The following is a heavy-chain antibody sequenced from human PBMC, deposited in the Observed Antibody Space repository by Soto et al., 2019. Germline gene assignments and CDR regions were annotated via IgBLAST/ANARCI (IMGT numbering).Heavy chain of an antibody. CDR1: GFTFTNAW. CDR2: IKSNADGGTT. J-gene: IGHJ4*02. D-gene: IGHD2-2*01. CDR3: ATDLGRRSSVWFDY. V-gene: IGHV3-15*01. Sequence: EVQLVESGGDLVKPGGSLRISCTASGFTFTNAWMTWVRQVPGKGLEWVGRIKSNADGGTTDYPAPVKGRFTISRDESRSTVYLQMNSLKADHTAVYYCATDLGRRSSVWFDYWGQGTLVTVSS.